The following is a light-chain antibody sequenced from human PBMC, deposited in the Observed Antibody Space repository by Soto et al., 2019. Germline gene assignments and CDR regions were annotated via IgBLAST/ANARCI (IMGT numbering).Light chain of an antibody. CDR2: AAS. CDR1: QSISSY. J-gene: IGKJ1*01. V-gene: IGKV1-39*01. CDR3: QQSYSTPQT. Sequence: DIDMTQAPSSLSASVGDRVTITCRASQSISSYLNWYQQTPGKAPKLMIYAASSLQSGVPSRFSGSGSGTDFTLTISSLKPEDFATYYCQQSYSTPQTFGQGTKVDIK.